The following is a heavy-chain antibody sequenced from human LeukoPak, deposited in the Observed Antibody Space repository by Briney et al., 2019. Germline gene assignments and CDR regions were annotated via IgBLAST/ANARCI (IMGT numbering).Heavy chain of an antibody. V-gene: IGHV4-34*01. CDR3: ARTPRPGYCSGGSCYYRYYYYMDV. CDR1: GGSFSGYY. J-gene: IGHJ6*03. CDR2: INHSGST. D-gene: IGHD2-15*01. Sequence: SETLSLTCAVYGGSFSGYYWSWIRQPPGKGLEWIGEINHSGSTNYNPSLKSRVTISVDTSKNQFSLKLSSVTAADTAVYYCARTPRPGYCSGGSCYYRYYYYMDVWGKGTTVTVSS.